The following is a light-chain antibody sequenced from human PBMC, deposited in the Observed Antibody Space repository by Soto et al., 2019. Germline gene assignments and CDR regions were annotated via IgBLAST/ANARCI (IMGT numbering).Light chain of an antibody. V-gene: IGKV3-15*01. CDR1: QTVSRN. Sequence: EVGMTQSPATLSVSPGERATLACRASQTVSRNLAWYQQRHGQAPRLLIYDISNRDTGVPARFSGSRSETEFTLTIRSLQSEDFAVYFCQQYNNWPSFGQGTRLEIK. CDR3: QQYNNWPS. J-gene: IGKJ5*01. CDR2: DIS.